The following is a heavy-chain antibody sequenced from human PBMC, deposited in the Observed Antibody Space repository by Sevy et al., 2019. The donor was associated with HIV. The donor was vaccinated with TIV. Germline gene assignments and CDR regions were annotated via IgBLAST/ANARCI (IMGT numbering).Heavy chain of an antibody. V-gene: IGHV3-23*01. Sequence: GASLRLSCVASGFTFSSHAMNWVRQVPGKGLEWVSSIGTNGDGRYYADSVKGRFTISRDNSKSTLYLQMNSLRAEDTALYYCSKPIYFYDNSGYSGDYWGQGIRVTVSS. CDR1: GFTFSSHA. CDR3: SKPIYFYDNSGYSGDY. D-gene: IGHD3-22*01. CDR2: IGTNGDGR. J-gene: IGHJ4*02.